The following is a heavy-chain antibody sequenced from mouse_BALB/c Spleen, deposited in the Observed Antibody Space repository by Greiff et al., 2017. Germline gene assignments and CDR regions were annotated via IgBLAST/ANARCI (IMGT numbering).Heavy chain of an antibody. V-gene: IGHV5-6-3*01. CDR1: GFTFSSYG. CDR3: ARVHYGSSYFYYFDY. J-gene: IGHJ2*01. Sequence: EVKVEESGGGLVQPGGSLKLSCAASGFTFSSYGMSWVRQTPDKRLELVATINSNGGSTYYPDSVKGRFTISRDNAKNTLYLQMSSLKSEDTAMYYCARVHYGSSYFYYFDYWGQGTTLTVSS. D-gene: IGHD1-1*01. CDR2: INSNGGST.